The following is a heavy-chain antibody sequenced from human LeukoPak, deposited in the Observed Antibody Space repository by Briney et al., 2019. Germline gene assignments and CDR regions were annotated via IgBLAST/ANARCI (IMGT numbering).Heavy chain of an antibody. CDR3: AKGRGSRAYNYFDV. Sequence: GGSLRLSCAASGFPFSSYAMNWVRQAPGMGLEWVSSLSGSGGSSYYADSVKGRFTISRDNSNNTVYLQMHRLRVDDSAVFCAKGRGSRAYNYFDVWGQGSLVTVSS. CDR1: GFPFSSYA. V-gene: IGHV3-23*01. J-gene: IGHJ5*02. D-gene: IGHD6-13*01. CDR2: LSGSGGSS.